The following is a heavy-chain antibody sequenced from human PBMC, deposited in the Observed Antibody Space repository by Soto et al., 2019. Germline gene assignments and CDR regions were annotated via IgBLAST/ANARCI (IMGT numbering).Heavy chain of an antibody. V-gene: IGHV4-59*01. CDR2: IYYSGST. CDR1: GGSISSYY. CDR3: ASLYGDLSEWTTRPYYYNGRDV. J-gene: IGHJ6*02. D-gene: IGHD3-3*01. Sequence: SETLSLTCTVSGGSISSYYWSWIRQPPGKGLEWIGYIYYSGSTNYNPSLKSRVTISVDTSKNQFSLKLSSVTAADTAVYYCASLYGDLSEWTTRPYYYNGRDVWGQGTTVTVSS.